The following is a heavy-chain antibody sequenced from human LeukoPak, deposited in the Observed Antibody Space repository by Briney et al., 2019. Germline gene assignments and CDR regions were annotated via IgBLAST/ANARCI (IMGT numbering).Heavy chain of an antibody. D-gene: IGHD1-20*01. V-gene: IGHV3-33*06. J-gene: IGHJ4*02. Sequence: SGGSLRLSCAASGFSFSNYGMHWVRQAPGKGLEWVAVIWYDGRKKYYADSVKGRFTISRDNSKNTLYRQMNSVRAEDTAVYYCANGDHKWNGVFDYWGQGTLVTVSS. CDR1: GFSFSNYG. CDR3: ANGDHKWNGVFDY. CDR2: IWYDGRKK.